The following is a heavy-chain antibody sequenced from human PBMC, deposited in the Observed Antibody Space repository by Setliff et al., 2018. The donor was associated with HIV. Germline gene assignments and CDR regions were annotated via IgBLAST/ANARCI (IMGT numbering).Heavy chain of an antibody. J-gene: IGHJ4*02. CDR2: ISAYNGNT. V-gene: IGHV1-18*01. D-gene: IGHD3-22*01. Sequence: ASVKVSCKASGYTFTTYGISWVRQAPGQGLEWMGWISAYNGNTNYAQNLQGRVTMTTDTSTSTAYMELRSLRSDDTAVYYCASSVGSGYPSEFDYWGQGTLVTVSS. CDR1: GYTFTTYG. CDR3: ASSVGSGYPSEFDY.